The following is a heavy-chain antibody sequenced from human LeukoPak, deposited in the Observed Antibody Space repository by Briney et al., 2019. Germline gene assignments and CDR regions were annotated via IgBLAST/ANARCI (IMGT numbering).Heavy chain of an antibody. CDR3: RCDFWSGYYNLDY. Sequence: GGSLRLSCTASGFTLGDYAMSWVRQAPGKGREWVGFIRSKAYGGTTEYAASVKGRFTISRDDSKSIAYLQMNSLKTEDAAVYYCRCDFWSGYYNLDYWGQGTLVTVSS. CDR2: IRSKAYGGTT. CDR1: GFTLGDYA. D-gene: IGHD3-3*01. J-gene: IGHJ4*02. V-gene: IGHV3-49*04.